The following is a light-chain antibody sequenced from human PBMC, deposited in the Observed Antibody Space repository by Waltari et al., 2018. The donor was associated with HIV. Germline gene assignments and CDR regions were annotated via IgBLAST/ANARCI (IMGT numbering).Light chain of an antibody. CDR3: QVWDSGSDHYV. CDR2: ADS. CDR1: NLGSKR. V-gene: IGLV3-21*02. Sequence: SYVLTQPPSVSVAPGQTARLTCGGNNLGSKRAPRYQQKPAQAPVLVVYADSDRTSGIPERFSGSNSGNTATLTISRVEAGDEADYYCQVWDSGSDHYVFGTGTKVTVL. J-gene: IGLJ1*01.